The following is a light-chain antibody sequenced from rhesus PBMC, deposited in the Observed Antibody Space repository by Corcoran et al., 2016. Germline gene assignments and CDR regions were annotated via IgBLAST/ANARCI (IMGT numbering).Light chain of an antibody. J-gene: IGKJ3*01. Sequence: DIQMTQSPSSLSASVGDRVTITCRARENVKNDLNWYQQKPGKAPELLIYKAFTLQSGGPSRFSGSGSGTDYTFPISSLQPEDVATYSCPHGYRTPLTFGPWTKLDIK. CDR1: ENVKND. V-gene: IGKV1-74*01. CDR3: PHGYRTPLT. CDR2: KAF.